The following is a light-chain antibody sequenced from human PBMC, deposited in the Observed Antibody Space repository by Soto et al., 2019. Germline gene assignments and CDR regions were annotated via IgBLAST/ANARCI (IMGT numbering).Light chain of an antibody. CDR3: QQYNSYSPT. CDR1: QSISSY. CDR2: AAS. V-gene: IGKV1-39*01. J-gene: IGKJ1*01. Sequence: DIQMTQSPSSLSASVVDRVTITCRASQSISSYLNWYQQKPGKAPKLLIYAASSLQSGVPSRFSGSGSGTDFTLTISSLQPDDFATYYCQQYNSYSPTFGQGTKVDI.